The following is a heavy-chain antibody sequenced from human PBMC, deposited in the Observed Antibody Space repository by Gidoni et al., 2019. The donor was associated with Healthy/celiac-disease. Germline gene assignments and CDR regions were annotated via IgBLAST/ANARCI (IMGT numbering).Heavy chain of an antibody. CDR1: GFTFSSYG. J-gene: IGHJ6*02. Sequence: QVRLVESGGGVVQPGRSLRLSCAASGFTFSSYGMHWVRQAPGKGLEWVAVISYDGSNKYYADSVKGRFTISRDNSKNTLYLQMNSLRAEDTAVYYCAKDSDWTSYYYYGMDVWGQGTTVTVSS. D-gene: IGHD2-21*01. V-gene: IGHV3-30*18. CDR3: AKDSDWTSYYYYGMDV. CDR2: ISYDGSNK.